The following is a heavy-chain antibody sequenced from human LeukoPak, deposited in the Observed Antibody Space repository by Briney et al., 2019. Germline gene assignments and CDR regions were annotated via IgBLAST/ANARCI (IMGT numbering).Heavy chain of an antibody. J-gene: IGHJ2*01. CDR2: ISRSGGST. D-gene: IGHD5-24*01. V-gene: IGHV3-23*01. CDR3: AKTIPYWYLDL. CDR1: GFTFSSYP. Sequence: GGSLRLSCAASGFTFSSYPMSWVRQAPGKGLEWVSAISRSGGSTYADSVKGRFTISRDNSKNTLYLQMNSLRAEDTAIYYCAKTIPYWYLDLWGRGTLVTVSS.